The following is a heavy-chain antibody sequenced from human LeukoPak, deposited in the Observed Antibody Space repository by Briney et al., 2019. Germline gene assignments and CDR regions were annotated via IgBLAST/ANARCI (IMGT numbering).Heavy chain of an antibody. V-gene: IGHV3-21*01. CDR2: IGYTSTDK. J-gene: IGHJ4*02. Sequence: PGGSLRLSCAASGFTFSSYGMHWVRQAPGKGLEWVSSIGYTSTDKYYVASVKGRFTISRDNAENSLYLQMNSLRAEDSAVYYCVRGDNRDYWGQGTLVTVSS. D-gene: IGHD1-14*01. CDR3: VRGDNRDY. CDR1: GFTFSSYG.